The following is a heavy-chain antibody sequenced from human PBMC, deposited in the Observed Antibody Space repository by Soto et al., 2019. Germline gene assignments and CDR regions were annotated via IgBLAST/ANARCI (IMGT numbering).Heavy chain of an antibody. CDR1: GGSFSGYY. J-gene: IGHJ5*02. Sequence: PSETLSLTCAVYGGSFSGYYWSWIRRPPGKGLEWIGEINHSGSTNYNPSLKSRVTISVDTSKNQFSLKLSSVTAADTAVYYCARKGSSWYNWFDPWGQGTLVTVSS. CDR2: INHSGST. V-gene: IGHV4-34*01. CDR3: ARKGSSWYNWFDP. D-gene: IGHD6-13*01.